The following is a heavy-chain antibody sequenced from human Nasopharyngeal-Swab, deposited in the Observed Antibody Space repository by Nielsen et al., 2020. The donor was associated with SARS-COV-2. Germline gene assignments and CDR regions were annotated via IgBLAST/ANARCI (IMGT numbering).Heavy chain of an antibody. Sequence: SVKVSCKASGYTFTSYAISWVRQAPGQGLEWMGGIIPIFGTANYAQKFQGRVTITADESTSTAYMELSSLRSEDTAVYYCARERVQRGYYYYGMDVWGQGTTVTVSS. J-gene: IGHJ6*02. CDR1: GYTFTSYA. V-gene: IGHV1-69*13. CDR3: ARERVQRGYYYYGMDV. D-gene: IGHD4/OR15-4a*01. CDR2: IIPIFGTA.